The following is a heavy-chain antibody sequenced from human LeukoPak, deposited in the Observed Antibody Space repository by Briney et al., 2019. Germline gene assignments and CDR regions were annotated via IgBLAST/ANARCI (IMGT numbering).Heavy chain of an antibody. V-gene: IGHV3-74*01. CDR3: ARECLMVGVYDAFDI. J-gene: IGHJ3*02. CDR2: INGDGSGT. D-gene: IGHD1-26*01. Sequence: GGSLRLSCAASGFTFSSYWIHWVRQAPGKGLVWVSRINGDGSGTGYADSVKGRFTISRDNAKNSLYLQMNSLRDEDTAVYYCARECLMVGVYDAFDIWGQGTMVTVSS. CDR1: GFTFSSYW.